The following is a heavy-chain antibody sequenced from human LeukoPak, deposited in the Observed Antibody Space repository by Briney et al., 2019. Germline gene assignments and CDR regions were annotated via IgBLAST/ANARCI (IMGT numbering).Heavy chain of an antibody. CDR1: GVTFNNYA. J-gene: IGHJ4*02. CDR2: ISVSGGST. CDR3: AKGGSTSCPDY. D-gene: IGHD2-2*01. Sequence: GGSLRLSCAASGVTFNNYAMSWVRQAPGKGLEWVSDISVSGGSTFYADSVKGRFTISRDNSKNALYLQLNSLGGEDTAVYYCAKGGSTSCPDYWGRGTLVTVSS. V-gene: IGHV3-23*01.